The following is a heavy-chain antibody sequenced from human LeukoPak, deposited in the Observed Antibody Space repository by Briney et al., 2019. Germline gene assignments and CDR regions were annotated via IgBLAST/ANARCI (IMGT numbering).Heavy chain of an antibody. D-gene: IGHD6-13*01. V-gene: IGHV3-74*01. CDR2: IPNDGSSP. CDR1: GFAFGNDW. Sequence: PGGSLRLSCAASGFAFGNDWMHWVRQAPGKGLMWVSRIPNDGSSPTYADSVKGRFTISRDNAKNTVYLQMNSLRAEDTAVYYCVRWHLATAGAFNWGQGTLVTVSS. CDR3: VRWHLATAGAFN. J-gene: IGHJ4*02.